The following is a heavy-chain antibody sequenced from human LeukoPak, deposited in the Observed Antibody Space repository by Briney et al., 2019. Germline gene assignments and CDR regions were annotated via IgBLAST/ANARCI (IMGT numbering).Heavy chain of an antibody. D-gene: IGHD2-15*01. CDR2: ISSSSSYI. V-gene: IGHV3-21*01. Sequence: PGGSLRLSCAASGFTFSSYSMNWVRQAPGKGLEWVSSISSSSSYIYYADSVKGRFTISRDNAKNTLYLQMNSLRAEDTAVYYCAKVVLGCCSGGSCFFDYWGQGTLVTVSS. J-gene: IGHJ4*02. CDR3: AKVVLGCCSGGSCFFDY. CDR1: GFTFSSYS.